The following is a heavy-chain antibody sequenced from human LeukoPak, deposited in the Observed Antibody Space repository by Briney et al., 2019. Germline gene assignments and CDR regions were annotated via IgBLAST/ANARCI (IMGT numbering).Heavy chain of an antibody. D-gene: IGHD3-22*01. CDR1: GFTVSSNY. CDR2: IRYDGSNK. J-gene: IGHJ4*02. V-gene: IGHV3-30*02. Sequence: GGSLRLSCAASGFTVSSNYMSWVRQAPGKGLEWVAFIRYDGSNKYYADSVKGRFTISRDNSKNTLYLQMNSLRAEDTAVYYCAKDPGYYDSSGYCTLWGQGTLVTVSS. CDR3: AKDPGYYDSSGYCTL.